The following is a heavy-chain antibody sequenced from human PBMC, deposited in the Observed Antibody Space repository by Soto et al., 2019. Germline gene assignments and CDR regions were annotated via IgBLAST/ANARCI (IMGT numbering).Heavy chain of an antibody. CDR3: ARDQADCSGGSCYSAEYFHH. D-gene: IGHD2-15*01. CDR2: ISAYNGNT. J-gene: IGHJ1*01. V-gene: IGHV1-18*01. Sequence: ASVKVSCKASGYTFTSYGISWVRQAPGQGLEWMGRISAYNGNTNYAQKLQGRVTMTTDTSTRMAYMEVRSLTSDDTAVYYCARDQADCSGGSCYSAEYFHHWGQGTLVTVSS. CDR1: GYTFTSYG.